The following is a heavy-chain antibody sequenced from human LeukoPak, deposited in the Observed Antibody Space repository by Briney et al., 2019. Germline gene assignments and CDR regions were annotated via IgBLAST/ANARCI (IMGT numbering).Heavy chain of an antibody. CDR1: GYTFTTSA. D-gene: IGHD6-19*01. Sequence: ASVKVSCKASGYTFTTSAINWVRQAPGQGLEWMGWISPNSGGTNYAQKFQGRVTMTRDTSISTAYMELRSLRSDDTAVYYCARDRGSGWFIYWGQGTLVTVSS. V-gene: IGHV1-2*02. CDR3: ARDRGSGWFIY. CDR2: ISPNSGGT. J-gene: IGHJ4*02.